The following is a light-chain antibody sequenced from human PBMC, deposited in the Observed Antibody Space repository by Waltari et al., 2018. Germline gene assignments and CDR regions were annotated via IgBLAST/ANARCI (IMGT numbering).Light chain of an antibody. Sequence: DIQMTQSPPSLSASVGDRVTITCRASHPVNNWLAWYQQKHGEAPKLLIYKTSSLQSGVPSRFSGSGSGTDFTLTIGGLQPEDFGSYYCQHYDSAPYSFGQGTKLEIK. CDR2: KTS. J-gene: IGKJ2*03. V-gene: IGKV1-5*03. CDR1: HPVNNW. CDR3: QHYDSAPYS.